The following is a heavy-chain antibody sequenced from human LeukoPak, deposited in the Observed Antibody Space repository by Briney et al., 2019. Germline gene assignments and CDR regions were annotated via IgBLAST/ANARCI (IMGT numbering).Heavy chain of an antibody. CDR2: ISSSSSYI. CDR3: AREGYYDSSGYSYYYYGMDV. Sequence: PGGSLRLSCAASGFTFSSYSMNWVRQAPGKGLEWVSSISSSSSYIYYADSVKGRFTISRDNAKNSLYLQMNSLRAEDTAVYYCAREGYYDSSGYSYYYYGMDVWGQGTTVTVSS. J-gene: IGHJ6*02. V-gene: IGHV3-21*01. CDR1: GFTFSSYS. D-gene: IGHD3-22*01.